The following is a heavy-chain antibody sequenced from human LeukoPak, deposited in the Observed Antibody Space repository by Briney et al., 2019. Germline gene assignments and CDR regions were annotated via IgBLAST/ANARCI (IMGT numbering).Heavy chain of an antibody. CDR2: IPYDGSNK. V-gene: IGHV3-30*18. D-gene: IGHD2-8*02. CDR3: AKSTAY. J-gene: IGHJ4*02. Sequence: GRSLRLSCAASGFTFSSYGMHWVRQAPGKGLEWVAVIPYDGSNKYYADSVKGRFTISRDNSKNTLYLQMNSLRAEDTAVYYCAKSTAYWGQGTLVTVSS. CDR1: GFTFSSYG.